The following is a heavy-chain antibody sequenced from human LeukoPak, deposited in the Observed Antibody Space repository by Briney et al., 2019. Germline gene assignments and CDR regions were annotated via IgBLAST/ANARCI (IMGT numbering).Heavy chain of an antibody. Sequence: GGSLRLSCAASGFTFSRYWMHWVRQAPGKGLVWVSRINSDGSSTSYADSVKGRFTISRDNARNTLYLQMNSLTAEDTAVYYCANTLHTYCGGDCLGYWGQGTLVTVSS. V-gene: IGHV3-74*01. CDR2: INSDGSST. CDR3: ANTLHTYCGGDCLGY. CDR1: GFTFSRYW. J-gene: IGHJ4*02. D-gene: IGHD2-21*02.